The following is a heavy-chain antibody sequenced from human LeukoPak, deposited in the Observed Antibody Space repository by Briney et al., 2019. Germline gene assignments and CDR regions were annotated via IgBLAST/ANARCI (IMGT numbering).Heavy chain of an antibody. V-gene: IGHV5-51*01. J-gene: IGHJ4*02. CDR1: GYMFTTYW. CDR2: IYPTDSAT. CDR3: ARRGYDILTGYYFDY. D-gene: IGHD3-9*01. Sequence: GESLKISCKGSGYMFTTYWIGWVRQMPGKGLEWMGIIYPTDSATKYSPSFQGQVTISVDKSSSTAYLRWSSLKASETAMYYCARRGYDILTGYYFDYWGQGTLVTVSS.